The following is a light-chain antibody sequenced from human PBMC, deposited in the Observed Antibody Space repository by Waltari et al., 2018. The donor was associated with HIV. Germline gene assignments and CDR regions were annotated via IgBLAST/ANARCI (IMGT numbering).Light chain of an antibody. CDR2: QAS. CDR3: HQYASFSGT. V-gene: IGKV1-5*03. CDR1: QNVGAF. J-gene: IGKJ1*01. Sequence: DIRLTQSPSTLSASAGDRVAITCRAGQNVGAFLAWYKQKPGKPPKLLIFQASILEGGVPSRFSGSVSGSDFTLTINGLQSEDFATDYCHQYASFSGTCGQGTKVEL.